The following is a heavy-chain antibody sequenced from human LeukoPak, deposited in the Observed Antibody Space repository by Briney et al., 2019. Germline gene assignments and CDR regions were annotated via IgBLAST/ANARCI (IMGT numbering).Heavy chain of an antibody. CDR1: GSTFSSYS. CDR2: ISSSSSYI. CDR3: ARSGSYDFWRGYPYDAFDI. V-gene: IGHV3-21*01. Sequence: GGSLRLSCAASGSTFSSYSMNWVRQAPGKGLEWVSSISSSSSYIYYADSVKGRFTISRDNAKNSLYLQMNSLRAEDTAVYYCARSGSYDFWRGYPYDAFDIWGQGTMVTVSS. J-gene: IGHJ3*02. D-gene: IGHD3-3*01.